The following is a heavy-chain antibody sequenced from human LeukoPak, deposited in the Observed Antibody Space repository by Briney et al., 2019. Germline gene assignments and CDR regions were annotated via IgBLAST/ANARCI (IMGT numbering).Heavy chain of an antibody. CDR3: ATNEGPSSWYVLDAFDI. D-gene: IGHD6-13*01. J-gene: IGHJ3*02. Sequence: PGGSLRLSCAASGFTFSSYGMSWVRQAPGKGLEWVSAISGSGGSTYYADSVKGRFTISRDNSKNTLYLQMNSLRAEDTAVYYCATNEGPSSWYVLDAFDIWGQGTMVTVSS. V-gene: IGHV3-23*01. CDR2: ISGSGGST. CDR1: GFTFSSYG.